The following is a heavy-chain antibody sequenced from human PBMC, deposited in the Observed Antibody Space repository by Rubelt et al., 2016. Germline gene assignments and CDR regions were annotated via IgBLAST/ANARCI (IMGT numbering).Heavy chain of an antibody. CDR1: GYTFTSYG. V-gene: IGHV1-18*01. Sequence: QVQLVQSGAEVKKPGASVKVSCKASGYTFTSYGISWVRQAPGKGLEGMGWISASKGNTNYAQKLAVRGTMTTDTYTSTAYMELRSLRSDEPAVYYCARDPLPVRGVIMTPTHWGQGTLVTVSS. CDR2: ISASKGNT. J-gene: IGHJ4*02. CDR3: ARDPLPVRGVIMTPTH. D-gene: IGHD3-10*01.